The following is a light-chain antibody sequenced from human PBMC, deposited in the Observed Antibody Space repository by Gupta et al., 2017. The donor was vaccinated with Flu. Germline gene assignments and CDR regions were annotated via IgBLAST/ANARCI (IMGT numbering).Light chain of an antibody. CDR2: KDS. CDR1: NIGSIT. Sequence: ALGKTARIPCGGDNIGSITVHWYQQKPGQDPIVVIQKDSRRPSGIPERFSGSNSGNTATLTIAEAQAGDEADYICQVWDRGTVLFGGGTKLTVL. V-gene: IGLV3-9*01. J-gene: IGLJ2*01. CDR3: QVWDRGTVL.